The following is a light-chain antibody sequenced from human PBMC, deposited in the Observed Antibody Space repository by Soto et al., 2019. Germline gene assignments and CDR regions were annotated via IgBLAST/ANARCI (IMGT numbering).Light chain of an antibody. CDR3: CSYAGSFPVV. CDR1: SSDVGGYNY. V-gene: IGLV2-11*01. Sequence: QSVLTQPRSVSGSPGQSVTISCTGTSSDVGGYNYVSWYQQHAGKAPKFMIYDVSKRPSGVPDRFSGSKSGNTASLTISGLQAEDEADYYCCSYAGSFPVVFGGGTKLTVL. J-gene: IGLJ2*01. CDR2: DVS.